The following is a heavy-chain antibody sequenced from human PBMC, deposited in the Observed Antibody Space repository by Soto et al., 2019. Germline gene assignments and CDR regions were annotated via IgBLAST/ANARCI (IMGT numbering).Heavy chain of an antibody. D-gene: IGHD2-2*02. CDR2: IIPIFGTA. CDR1: GGTFSSYA. V-gene: IGHV1-69*01. CDR3: ARGAGIVVVPAAIRYYYYGMDV. Sequence: QVQLVQSGAEVKKPGSSVKVSCKASGGTFSSYAISWVRHAPGQGLEWMGGIIPIFGTANYAQKFQGRVTITADESTSTAYMELSSLRSEDTAVYYCARGAGIVVVPAAIRYYYYGMDVWGQGTTVTVSS. J-gene: IGHJ6*02.